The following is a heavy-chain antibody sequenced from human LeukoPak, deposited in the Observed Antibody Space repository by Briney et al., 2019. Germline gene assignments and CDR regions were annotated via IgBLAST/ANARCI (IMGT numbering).Heavy chain of an antibody. Sequence: ASVKVSCKASGYTFTSYAMNWVRQAPGQGLEWMGWINTNTGNPTYAQGFTGRFVFSLDTSVSTAYLQISSLKAEDTAVYYCARGAVDDYGDYLGPPPHMDVWGKGTTVTVSS. CDR2: INTNTGNP. CDR1: GYTFTSYA. D-gene: IGHD4-17*01. V-gene: IGHV7-4-1*02. J-gene: IGHJ6*03. CDR3: ARGAVDDYGDYLGPPPHMDV.